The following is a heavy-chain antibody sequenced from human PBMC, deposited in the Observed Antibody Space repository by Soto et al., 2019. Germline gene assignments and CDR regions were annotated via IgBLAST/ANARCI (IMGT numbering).Heavy chain of an antibody. J-gene: IGHJ6*01. CDR3: ASWSPSDMDV. Sequence: LRRSWAACRIAFSSGGMLWFRQAPGRGLVWVSRINSDGSRASYAGSVRVRFTISIDNAKNTLYLQMNSLRAEDTAVYDCASWSPSDMDVWGQGTTVIACS. CDR1: RIAFSSGG. V-gene: IGHV3-74*01. CDR2: INSDGSRA.